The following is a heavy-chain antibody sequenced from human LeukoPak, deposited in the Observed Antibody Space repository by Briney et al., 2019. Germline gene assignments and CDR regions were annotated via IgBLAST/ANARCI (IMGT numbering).Heavy chain of an antibody. J-gene: IGHJ3*02. CDR1: GFTFSSYA. CDR2: INHSGGT. D-gene: IGHD3-9*01. Sequence: GSLRLSCAASGFTFSSYAMSWVRQPPGKGLEWIGEINHSGGTNYNPSLKSRVAISVDTSKNQISLKLSSVTAADTAVYYCARTTLLSFDWSPDAFDIWGQGTMVTVSS. V-gene: IGHV4-34*01. CDR3: ARTTLLSFDWSPDAFDI.